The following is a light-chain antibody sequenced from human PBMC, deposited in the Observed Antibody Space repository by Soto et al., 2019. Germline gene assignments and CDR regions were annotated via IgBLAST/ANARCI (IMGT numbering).Light chain of an antibody. V-gene: IGKV3-11*01. Sequence: DIVLTQSPATLSLSPGESATLSCRASQRVSSYLAWYQQKPGQAPRLLSYDASYRATGIPARFSGSGSGTDFTLTISSLEPEDFAVYYCQQRSNWPLTFGGGTKVDIK. J-gene: IGKJ4*01. CDR2: DAS. CDR1: QRVSSY. CDR3: QQRSNWPLT.